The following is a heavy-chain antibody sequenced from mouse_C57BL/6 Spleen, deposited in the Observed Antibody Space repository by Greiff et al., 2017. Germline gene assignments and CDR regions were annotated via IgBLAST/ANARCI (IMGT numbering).Heavy chain of an antibody. D-gene: IGHD1-1*01. CDR2: ISSGSSTI. CDR3: ARRVYGSSYAMDY. CDR1: GFTFSDYG. Sequence: EVKVVESGGGLVKPGGSLKLSCAASGFTFSDYGMHWVRQAPEKGLEWVAYISSGSSTIYYEDTVKGRFTISRDNAKNTLFLQMTSLRSEDTAMYYWARRVYGSSYAMDYWGQGTSVTVSS. J-gene: IGHJ4*01. V-gene: IGHV5-17*01.